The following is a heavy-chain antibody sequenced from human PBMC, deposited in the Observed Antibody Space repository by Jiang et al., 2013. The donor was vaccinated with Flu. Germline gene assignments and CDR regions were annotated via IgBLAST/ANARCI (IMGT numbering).Heavy chain of an antibody. Sequence: PGLVKPSETLSLTCTVSGGSISSYYWSWIRQPPGKGLEWIGYIYYSGSTDYNPSLKSRVIMSVDTSKNQFSLKLTSVTAADTAVYYCARSSIPVAGRGGSDFDYWGQGTLVTVSS. CDR1: GGSISSYY. J-gene: IGHJ4*02. CDR2: IYYSGST. V-gene: IGHV4-59*01. CDR3: ARSSIPVAGRGGSDFDY. D-gene: IGHD6-13*01.